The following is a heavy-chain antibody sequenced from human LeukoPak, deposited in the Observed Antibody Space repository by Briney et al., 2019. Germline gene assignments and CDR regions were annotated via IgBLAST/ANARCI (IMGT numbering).Heavy chain of an antibody. V-gene: IGHV3-23*01. CDR1: GFTFSSYA. J-gene: IGHJ4*02. CDR3: EAQAAGPRNFDY. CDR2: ISGSGGST. Sequence: GGSLRLSCAASGFTFSSYAMSWVRQAPGKGLEWVSAISGSGGSTYYADSVKGRFTISRDNSKNTLYLQMNSLGAEDTAVYYCEAQAAGPRNFDYWGQGTLVTVSS. D-gene: IGHD6-13*01.